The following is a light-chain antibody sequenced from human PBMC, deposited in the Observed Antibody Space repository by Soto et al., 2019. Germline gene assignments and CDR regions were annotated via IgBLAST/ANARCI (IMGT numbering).Light chain of an antibody. CDR2: SNN. J-gene: IGLJ2*01. Sequence: QSVLTQPPSASGTPGQRVTISCSGTRSNIGSNTGHWYQQLPGTAPKLVIYSNNQRSSGVPDRFSASKSDTSASLAISGVQSEDEADYSCASWDDSLNGPVFGGGTKLTVL. CDR3: ASWDDSLNGPV. V-gene: IGLV1-44*01. CDR1: RSNIGSNT.